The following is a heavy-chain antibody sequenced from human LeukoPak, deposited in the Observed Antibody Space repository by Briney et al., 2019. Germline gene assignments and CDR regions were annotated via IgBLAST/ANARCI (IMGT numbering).Heavy chain of an antibody. J-gene: IGHJ4*02. D-gene: IGHD5-24*01. CDR3: SKDYHGYYLD. Sequence: ASVKLSCKASGYTFTSYYMHRVRHAPGQRLERMGIINPSGGSTSYAQKFQCRVTMTRVMSTSTVYMELMSLRSEDTAVSDCSKDYHGYYLDWGQGTLVTVSS. CDR2: INPSGGST. CDR1: GYTFTSYY. V-gene: IGHV1-46*03.